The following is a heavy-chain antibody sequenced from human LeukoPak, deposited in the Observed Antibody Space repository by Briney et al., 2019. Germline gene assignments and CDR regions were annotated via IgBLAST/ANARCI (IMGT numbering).Heavy chain of an antibody. CDR2: MNPNSGNT. D-gene: IGHD2-2*01. V-gene: IGHV1-8*01. Sequence: ASVKVSCKASGYTFTSYDINWVRQATGQGLEWMGWMNPNSGNTGYAQKLQGRVTMTTDTSTSTAYMELRSLRSDDTAVYYCARVTIGYCSSTSCFADYYYYYMDVWGKGTTVTVSS. J-gene: IGHJ6*03. CDR1: GYTFTSYD. CDR3: ARVTIGYCSSTSCFADYYYYYMDV.